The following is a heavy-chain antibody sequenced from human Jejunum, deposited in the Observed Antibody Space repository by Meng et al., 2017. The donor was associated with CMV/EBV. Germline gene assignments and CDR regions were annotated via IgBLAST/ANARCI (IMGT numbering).Heavy chain of an antibody. J-gene: IGHJ4*02. V-gene: IGHV4-59*01. CDR2: VYFTGST. Sequence: SFTNYYWSWIRQSPGRGLEWVGAVYFTGSTKYNPSLKSRVTISLDTSTNQISLKLSSVTAADTAVYYCARGGNFHLWSGYYPLDYWGQGTLVTVSS. D-gene: IGHD3-3*02. CDR1: SFTNYY. CDR3: ARGGNFHLWSGYYPLDY.